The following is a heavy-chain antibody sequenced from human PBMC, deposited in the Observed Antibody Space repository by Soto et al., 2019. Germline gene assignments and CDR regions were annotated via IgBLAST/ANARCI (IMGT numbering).Heavy chain of an antibody. J-gene: IGHJ3*02. CDR3: ATWHLQEHAYDI. CDR1: GFTFNNYA. CDR2: ISVSGGTT. V-gene: IGHV3-23*01. Sequence: GGSLRLSCAASGFTFNNYALTWVRQAPGKGLEWVSTISVSGGTTHYSDSVKGRFTTSSDSSRTTVYLQMNSLRPDDTAVYSCATWHLQEHAYDIWGQGTMVTVSS. D-gene: IGHD1-1*01.